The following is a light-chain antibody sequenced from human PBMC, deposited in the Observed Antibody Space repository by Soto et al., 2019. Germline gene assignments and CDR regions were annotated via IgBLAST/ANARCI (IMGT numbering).Light chain of an antibody. CDR1: SSDVGTYNY. J-gene: IGLJ3*02. V-gene: IGLV2-14*01. CDR3: TSYTSANPWV. CDR2: EVT. Sequence: QSALTQPASVFGSLGQSITISCTGTSSDVGTYNYVSWYQQHPGKAPKFMIYEVTNRPAGVSNRFSGSKSGNTASLTISGLQAEDEADYYCTSYTSANPWVFGGGPKLTV.